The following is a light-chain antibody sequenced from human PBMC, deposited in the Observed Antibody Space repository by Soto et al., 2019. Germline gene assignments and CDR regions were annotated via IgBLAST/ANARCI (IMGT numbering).Light chain of an antibody. CDR2: WAS. Sequence: DIAMTQSPDSLAVSLGERATINCKSSQSVLYSSNNKNYLAWYQQKPGQPPKLLIYWASTRESGVPDRFSGSGSGTDFTLTISSLQAEDVAVYYCQQYYSTPTFGQGTKVDIK. CDR3: QQYYSTPT. V-gene: IGKV4-1*01. CDR1: QSVLYSSNNKNY. J-gene: IGKJ1*01.